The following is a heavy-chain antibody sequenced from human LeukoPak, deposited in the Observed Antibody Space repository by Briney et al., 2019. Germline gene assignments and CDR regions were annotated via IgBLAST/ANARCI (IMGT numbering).Heavy chain of an antibody. V-gene: IGHV3-23*01. CDR1: GFTFRSYA. Sequence: GGSLRLSCAASGFTFRSYAMSWVRQAPGKGLEWVLAISGSGTSTYYADSVKGRFTISRDNSKNTLYLLMNSLRAEDTAVYYCEGTYYYGSSDDYWGQGTLVTVSS. CDR2: ISGSGTST. D-gene: IGHD3-22*01. J-gene: IGHJ4*02. CDR3: EGTYYYGSSDDY.